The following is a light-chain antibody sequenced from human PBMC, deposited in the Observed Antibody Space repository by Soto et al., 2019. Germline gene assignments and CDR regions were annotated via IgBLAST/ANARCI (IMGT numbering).Light chain of an antibody. V-gene: IGLV1-47*02. Sequence: VLPQPPSASGTPGQRVFISCSGSSSNIGGTNYAYWYQQLPGAAPKLLMHSNNLRPSGVPERISGSKSGTSASLAISGLRSEDEAVYYCASWDDRLGAVIFGGGTKVTVL. CDR2: SNN. J-gene: IGLJ2*01. CDR1: SSNIGGTNY. CDR3: ASWDDRLGAVI.